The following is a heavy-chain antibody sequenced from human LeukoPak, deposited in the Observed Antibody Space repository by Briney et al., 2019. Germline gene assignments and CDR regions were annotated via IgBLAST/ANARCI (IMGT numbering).Heavy chain of an antibody. J-gene: IGHJ4*02. CDR1: GFTFGSYS. Sequence: GGSLRLSCAASGFTFGSYSMNWVRQAPGKGLEWVSSISSSSSYIYYADSVKGRFTISRDNAKNSLYLQMNSLRAEDTAVYYCARDYHSSSPYFDYWGQGTLVTVSS. CDR2: ISSSSSYI. D-gene: IGHD6-6*01. CDR3: ARDYHSSSPYFDY. V-gene: IGHV3-21*01.